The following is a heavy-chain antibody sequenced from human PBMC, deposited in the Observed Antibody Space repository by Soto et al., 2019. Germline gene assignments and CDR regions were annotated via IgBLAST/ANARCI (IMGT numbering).Heavy chain of an antibody. D-gene: IGHD2-15*01. V-gene: IGHV4-31*03. J-gene: IGHJ3*02. CDR1: GGSISSGGYY. CDR2: IYYSGST. Sequence: PSETLSLTCTVSGGSISSGGYYWSWIRQHPGKGLEWIGYIYYSGSTYYNPSLKSRVTISVDTSKNQFSLKLSSVTAADTAVYYRARGVVAAPEGIWGQGTMVTISS. CDR3: ARGVVAAPEGI.